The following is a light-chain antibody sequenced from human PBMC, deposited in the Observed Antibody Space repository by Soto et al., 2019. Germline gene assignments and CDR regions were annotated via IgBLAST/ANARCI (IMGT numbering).Light chain of an antibody. CDR3: SSYTSSSTL. V-gene: IGLV2-14*01. CDR2: EVS. J-gene: IGLJ1*01. Sequence: QSVLTQPASVSGSPGQSITISCTGTSSDVGGYNYVSRYQQHPGKAPKLMIYEVSNRPSGVSSRFSGSKSGNTASLTISGLQAEDEADYYCSSYTSSSTLFGTGTKGTVL. CDR1: SSDVGGYNY.